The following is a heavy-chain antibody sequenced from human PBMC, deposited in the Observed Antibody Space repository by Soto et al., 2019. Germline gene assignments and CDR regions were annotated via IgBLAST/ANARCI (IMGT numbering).Heavy chain of an antibody. Sequence: EVQLVESGGGLVQPGGSLRLSCAASGFTFSDHYMDWVRQAPGKGLEWVGRTRNKDHSYTTEYAASVKGRFTISRDDSKNSLYLQMNSLKSEDTAVHYCARSWLSGLGGMDVSGQGTTVTVS. J-gene: IGHJ6*02. D-gene: IGHD3-22*01. CDR2: TRNKDHSYTT. CDR1: GFTFSDHY. V-gene: IGHV3-72*01. CDR3: ARSWLSGLGGMDV.